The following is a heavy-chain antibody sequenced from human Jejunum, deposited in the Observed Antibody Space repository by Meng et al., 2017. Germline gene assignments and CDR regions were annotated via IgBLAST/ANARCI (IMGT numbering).Heavy chain of an antibody. CDR1: CGSFSGHF. J-gene: IGHJ4*02. CDR2: INDSGST. V-gene: IGHV4-34*01. Sequence: GQRRLWGAGLLKPSEPLPLACSVYCGSFSGHFWTWIRQPPGKGLEWIGEINDSGSTHYNPSLGSRVTISVDTSKSQFSLKLISVTAADTGVYYCVDSKWSANYWGQGTLVTVSS. CDR3: VDSKWSANY. D-gene: IGHD3-3*01.